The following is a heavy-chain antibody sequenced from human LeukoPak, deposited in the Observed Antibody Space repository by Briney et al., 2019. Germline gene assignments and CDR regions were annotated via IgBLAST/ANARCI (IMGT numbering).Heavy chain of an antibody. CDR1: GFTFSSYW. D-gene: IGHD6-19*01. CDR2: IKQDGSEK. Sequence: PGGSLRLSCAASGFTFSSYWMSWVRQAPGKGLEWVANIKQDGSEKYYVDSVKGRFTISRDNAKHSLYLQMNSLRAEDTAVYYCARDPYSSGWPSYYYYGMDVWGQGTTVTVSS. CDR3: ARDPYSSGWPSYYYYGMDV. V-gene: IGHV3-7*01. J-gene: IGHJ6*02.